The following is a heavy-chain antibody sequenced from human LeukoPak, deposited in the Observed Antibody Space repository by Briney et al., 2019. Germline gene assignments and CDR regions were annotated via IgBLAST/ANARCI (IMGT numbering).Heavy chain of an antibody. D-gene: IGHD6-19*01. CDR2: IYPGDSDT. V-gene: IGHV5-51*01. CDR1: AYTFTTYW. CDR3: ARLASGWYGGSDY. J-gene: IGHJ4*02. Sequence: GESLKISCQGSAYTFTTYWIAWVRQVPGKGLEWMGIIYPGDSDTRYSPSFQGQVTISADKSISTAYLQWSSLKASDTAMYHCARLASGWYGGSDYWGQGTLVTVSS.